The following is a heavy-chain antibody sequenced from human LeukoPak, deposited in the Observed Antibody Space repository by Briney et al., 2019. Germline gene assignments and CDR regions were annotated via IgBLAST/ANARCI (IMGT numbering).Heavy chain of an antibody. V-gene: IGHV3-9*01. CDR2: ISWNSGSI. D-gene: IGHD2-2*01. J-gene: IGHJ4*02. CDR3: ARDSTHCSSTSCYFDY. Sequence: PGRSLRLSCAASGFTFDDYAMHWVRQAPGKGLEWVSGISWNSGSIGYADSVKGRFTISRDNAKNSLYLQMNSLRAEDTAVYYCARDSTHCSSTSCYFDYWGQGTLVTVSS. CDR1: GFTFDDYA.